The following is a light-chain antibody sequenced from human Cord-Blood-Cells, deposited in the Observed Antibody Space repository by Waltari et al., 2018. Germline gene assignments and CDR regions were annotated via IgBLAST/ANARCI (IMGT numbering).Light chain of an antibody. Sequence: EIVLTQSPATLSLSPGERATLSCRASQSVSSYLAGYQQKPGQAPRLLIYDASNGATGIPARFSGSGSGTDFTLTISSLEPEDFAVYYCQQRSNWPPYTFGQGTKLEIK. CDR1: QSVSSY. CDR2: DAS. J-gene: IGKJ2*01. CDR3: QQRSNWPPYT. V-gene: IGKV3-11*01.